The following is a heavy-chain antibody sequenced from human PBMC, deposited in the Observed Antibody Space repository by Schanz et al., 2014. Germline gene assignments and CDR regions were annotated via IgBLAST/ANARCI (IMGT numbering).Heavy chain of an antibody. CDR2: IRSSSTPI. J-gene: IGHJ2*01. D-gene: IGHD1-26*01. V-gene: IGHV3-48*01. CDR3: ARNRGSGGQNWYFDL. Sequence: EVQLLESGGGLVQPGGSLRLSCLASGFAFSSYGMNWVRQAPGKGLEWVSYIRSSSTPIYYADSVKGRFTISRDNAKNSLYLQLNSLRADDTAVYYCARNRGSGGQNWYFDLWGRGTLVTVSS. CDR1: GFAFSSYG.